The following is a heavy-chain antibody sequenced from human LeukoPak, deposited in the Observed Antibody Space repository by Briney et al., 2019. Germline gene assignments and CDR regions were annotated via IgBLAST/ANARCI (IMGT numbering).Heavy chain of an antibody. D-gene: IGHD2-2*02. CDR1: GFTVSSNY. Sequence: GGSLRLSCAASGFTVSSNYMSWVRQAPGKGLEWVSVIYSGGSTYYADSVKGRFTISRDNAKNTLYLQMNSLRAEDTAVYYCARELVPGYCSSTSCYTEDFDYWGQGTLVTVSS. V-gene: IGHV3-66*01. CDR2: IYSGGST. CDR3: ARELVPGYCSSTSCYTEDFDY. J-gene: IGHJ4*02.